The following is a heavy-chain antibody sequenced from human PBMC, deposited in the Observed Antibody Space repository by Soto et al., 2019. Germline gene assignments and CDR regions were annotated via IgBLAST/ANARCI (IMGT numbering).Heavy chain of an antibody. CDR1: GDTFNSYA. J-gene: IGHJ6*02. Sequence: SVKVSCKASGDTFNSYAISWVRRAPGQGLAWMGGIIPIFHTANYAQKFQARVTMTADESARTAYMELSGLRSEDTAVYYCARVGYCNTTSGLFYYYHRGMDVWGQGTTVTVSS. D-gene: IGHD2-2*01. CDR3: ARVGYCNTTSGLFYYYHRGMDV. CDR2: IIPIFHTA. V-gene: IGHV1-69*13.